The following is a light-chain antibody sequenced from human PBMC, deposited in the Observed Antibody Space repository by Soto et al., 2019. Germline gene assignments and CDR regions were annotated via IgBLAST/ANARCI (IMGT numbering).Light chain of an antibody. V-gene: IGLV2-14*01. Sequence: QSALTQPASVSGSPGQSLTISCTGTSSDVGGYDYVSWYQHHPGKAPKLMIYDVSNRPSGVSNRFSGSKSGNTASLTISGLLAEDEADYYCSSYTSSNTQVFGGGTKLTVL. CDR2: DVS. CDR3: SSYTSSNTQV. CDR1: SSDVGGYDY. J-gene: IGLJ2*01.